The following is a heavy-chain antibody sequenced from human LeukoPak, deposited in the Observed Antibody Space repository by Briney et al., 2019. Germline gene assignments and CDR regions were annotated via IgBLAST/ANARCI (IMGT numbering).Heavy chain of an antibody. V-gene: IGHV4-38-2*02. D-gene: IGHD3-10*01. Sequence: SETLSLTCTVSGYSISSGYYWGWIRQPPGKGLEWIGSIYHSGSTYYNPSLKSRVTISVDTSKNQFSLKLSSVTAADTAVYYCARGLTMVRGVIISGPSDFDYWGQGTLVTVSS. CDR2: IYHSGST. CDR1: GYSISSGYY. CDR3: ARGLTMVRGVIISGPSDFDY. J-gene: IGHJ4*02.